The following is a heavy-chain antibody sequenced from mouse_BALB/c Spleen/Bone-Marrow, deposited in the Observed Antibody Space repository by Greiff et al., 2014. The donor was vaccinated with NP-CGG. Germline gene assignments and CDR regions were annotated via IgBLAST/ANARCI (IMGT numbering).Heavy chain of an antibody. CDR2: ISSGGGST. CDR3: ARQSRAWFAY. CDR1: GFAFSSYD. V-gene: IGHV5-12-1*01. D-gene: IGHD1-1*01. J-gene: IGHJ3*01. Sequence: DVKLVQPGGGLVKPGGSLKLSCAASGFAFSSYDMSWVRQTPEKRLEWVAYISSGGGSTYYPDTVKGRFTISRDNAKNTLYLQMSSLKSEDTAMYYCARQSRAWFAYWGQGTLVTVSA.